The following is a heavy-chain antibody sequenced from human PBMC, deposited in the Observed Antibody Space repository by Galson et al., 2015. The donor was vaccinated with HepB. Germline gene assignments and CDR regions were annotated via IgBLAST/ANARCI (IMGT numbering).Heavy chain of an antibody. CDR2: ISYDGRRQ. CDR3: AKGEWFGAPYGMDV. Sequence: SLRLSCAASGFSFSSYGIHWVRQAPGKGLEWVSVISYDGRRQYYADSVKGRFTISRDNSRSTVALQMNSLRPDGTAVYYCAKGEWFGAPYGMDVWGQGTTVTVSS. D-gene: IGHD3-3*01. V-gene: IGHV3-30*18. J-gene: IGHJ6*02. CDR1: GFSFSSYG.